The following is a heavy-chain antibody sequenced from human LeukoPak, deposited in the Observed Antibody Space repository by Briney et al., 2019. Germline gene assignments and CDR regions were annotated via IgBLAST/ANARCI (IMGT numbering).Heavy chain of an antibody. CDR2: ISGSGGST. CDR3: AKSSSSWYRFDY. J-gene: IGHJ4*02. CDR1: GFTFSSYA. V-gene: IGHV3-23*01. Sequence: PGGSLRLSCAASGFTFSSYAMSWVRQAPGKGLEWVSAISGSGGSTYYADSVKGRFTISRDNSKNTLYLQMISLRAEDTAVYYCAKSSSSWYRFDYWGQGTLVTVSS. D-gene: IGHD6-13*01.